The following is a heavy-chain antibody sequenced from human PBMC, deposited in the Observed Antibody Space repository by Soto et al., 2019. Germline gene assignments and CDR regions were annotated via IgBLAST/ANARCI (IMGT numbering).Heavy chain of an antibody. V-gene: IGHV3-74*01. D-gene: IGHD5-18*01. CDR2: INSDGSST. CDR1: GFTFSSYW. CDR3: ARVHGYGLNFDY. Sequence: SGGSLRLSCAASGFTFSSYWMHWVRQAPGKGLVWVSRINSDGSSTSYADSVKGRFTISRDNAKNTLYLQMNSLRAEDTAVYYCARVHGYGLNFDYWGQGTLVTVSS. J-gene: IGHJ4*02.